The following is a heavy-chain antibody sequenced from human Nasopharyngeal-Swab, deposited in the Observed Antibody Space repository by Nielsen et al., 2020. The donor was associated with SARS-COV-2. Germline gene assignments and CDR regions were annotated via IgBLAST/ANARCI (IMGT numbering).Heavy chain of an antibody. CDR2: IYYSGGT. J-gene: IGHJ4*02. D-gene: IGHD1-26*01. Sequence: WIRQPPGKGLEWIGSIYYSGGTYYNPSLKSRVTISVDTSKNQFSLKLSSVTAADTAVYYCATPWELSAYWGQGTLVTVSS. V-gene: IGHV4-39*01. CDR3: ATPWELSAY.